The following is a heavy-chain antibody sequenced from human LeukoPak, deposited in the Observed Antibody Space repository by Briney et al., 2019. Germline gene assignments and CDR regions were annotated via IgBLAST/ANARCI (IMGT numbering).Heavy chain of an antibody. CDR3: GTTVTTRLDY. V-gene: IGHV3-33*01. D-gene: IGHD4-17*01. Sequence: GGSLRLSCAASGFTFSSYGMHWVRQAPGKGLEWVAVIWYDGSNKYYADSVEGRFTISRDNSKNTLYLQMNSLRAEDTAVYYCGTTVTTRLDYWGQGTLVTVSS. CDR2: IWYDGSNK. CDR1: GFTFSSYG. J-gene: IGHJ4*02.